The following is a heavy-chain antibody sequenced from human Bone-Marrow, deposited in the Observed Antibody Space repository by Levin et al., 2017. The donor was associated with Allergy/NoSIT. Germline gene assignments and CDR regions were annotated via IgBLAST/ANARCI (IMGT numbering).Heavy chain of an antibody. V-gene: IGHV4-59*01. D-gene: IGHD4-11*01. Sequence: SETLSLTCTVSVGSITYDYWSWIRLPPGKGLEWIGYLYYTGSTNYNPSLRSRATISVDRSKNQFSLKLNSVTAADTAVYYCASLNDFSNYFDYWGQGALVTVSS. CDR1: VGSITYDY. J-gene: IGHJ4*02. CDR2: LYYTGST. CDR3: ASLNDFSNYFDY.